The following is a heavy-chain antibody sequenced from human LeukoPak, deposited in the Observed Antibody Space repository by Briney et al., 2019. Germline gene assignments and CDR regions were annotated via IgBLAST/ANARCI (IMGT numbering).Heavy chain of an antibody. V-gene: IGHV4-34*01. CDR2: INHSGST. CDR1: GGSFSGYY. J-gene: IGHJ4*02. Sequence: SETLSLTCAVYGGSFSGYYWSWIRQPPGKGLEWIGEINHSGSTNYNPSLKSRVTISVDTSKNQFSLRLSSVTAADTAVYYCARRRRAIGSSDYWGQGTLVTVSS. CDR3: ARRRRAIGSSDY. D-gene: IGHD3-10*01.